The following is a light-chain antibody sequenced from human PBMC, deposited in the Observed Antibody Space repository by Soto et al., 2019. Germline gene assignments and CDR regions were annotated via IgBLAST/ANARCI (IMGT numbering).Light chain of an antibody. CDR3: QQYYTTPT. CDR2: WAS. Sequence: DIVLTQSPDSLAVSLGERATINCKSSRSVSSSSNNRNYVAWYQQKPGQSPKLLISWASSRQSGVPDRFSGSGSGTDFTLTISSLQAEDVAVYSCQQYYTTPTFGQGTKLEIK. J-gene: IGKJ2*01. V-gene: IGKV4-1*01. CDR1: RSVSSSSNNRNY.